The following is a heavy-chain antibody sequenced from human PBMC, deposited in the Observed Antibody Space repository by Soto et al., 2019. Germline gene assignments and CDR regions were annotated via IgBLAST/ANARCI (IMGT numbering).Heavy chain of an antibody. Sequence: QVQLVQSGAEVKKPGSSVKVSCKASGGTFSSYAISWVRQAPGQGLEWMGGIIPIFGTANYAQKFQGRVTITADESTSTAYSELSSLRSEDTAVYYGATTRYYYDSSGYYSFDSLGQGTMVTVSS. D-gene: IGHD3-22*01. CDR1: GGTFSSYA. CDR3: ATTRYYYDSSGYYSFDS. V-gene: IGHV1-69*01. J-gene: IGHJ3*02. CDR2: IIPIFGTA.